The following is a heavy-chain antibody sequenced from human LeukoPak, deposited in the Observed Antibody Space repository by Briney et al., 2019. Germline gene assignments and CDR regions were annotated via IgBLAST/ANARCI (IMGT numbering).Heavy chain of an antibody. Sequence: GGSLRLSCAASGFTFNTYAMSWVRQAPGKGLEWVSVISISGGTYYADSVKGRFTISRDNTRNSLFLQMYSLRAEDTAVYFCAREDGYCSGGNCYSYFDSWGQGTLVTVSS. CDR2: ISISGGT. D-gene: IGHD2-15*01. CDR3: AREDGYCSGGNCYSYFDS. V-gene: IGHV3-23*01. CDR1: GFTFNTYA. J-gene: IGHJ4*02.